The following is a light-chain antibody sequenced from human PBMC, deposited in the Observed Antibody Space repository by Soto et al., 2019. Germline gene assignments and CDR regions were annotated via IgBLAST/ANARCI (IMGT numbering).Light chain of an antibody. J-gene: IGKJ4*01. CDR2: GAS. Sequence: EIVMTQSPATLSVSPGERATLSCRASQSVSSNLAWYQQKPGQAPRLLIYGASTRATGIPARFSGSGSGTEFTLTISSLQSEDFAVYYCQQRSNWPFTFGGGTKVDI. CDR1: QSVSSN. V-gene: IGKV3-15*01. CDR3: QQRSNWPFT.